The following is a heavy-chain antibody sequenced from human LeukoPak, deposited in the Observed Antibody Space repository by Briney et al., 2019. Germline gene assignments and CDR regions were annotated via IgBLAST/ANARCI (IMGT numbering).Heavy chain of an antibody. CDR1: GFTFSGSA. Sequence: GGSPKLSCAASGFTFSGSAMHWVRQASGKGLEWVGRIRSKANSYATAYAASVKGRFTISRDDSKNTAYLQMNSLKTEDTAVYYCTRATVTQYYYYYYGMDVWGQGTTVTVSS. V-gene: IGHV3-73*01. CDR3: TRATVTQYYYYYYGMDV. CDR2: IRSKANSYAT. D-gene: IGHD4-11*01. J-gene: IGHJ6*02.